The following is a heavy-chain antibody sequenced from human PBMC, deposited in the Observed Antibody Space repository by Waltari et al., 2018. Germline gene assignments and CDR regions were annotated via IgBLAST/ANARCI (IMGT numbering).Heavy chain of an antibody. CDR1: GFTFSSYA. CDR3: ARDRGWSGYPLPLDY. Sequence: QVQLVESGGGVVQPGRSLRLSCAASGFTFSSYAMHWVRQAPGKGLEWVAVISYDGSNKYYADSVKGRFTISRDNSKNTLYLQMNSLRAEDTDVYYCARDRGWSGYPLPLDYWGQGTLVTVSS. J-gene: IGHJ4*02. CDR2: ISYDGSNK. V-gene: IGHV3-30-3*01. D-gene: IGHD3-3*01.